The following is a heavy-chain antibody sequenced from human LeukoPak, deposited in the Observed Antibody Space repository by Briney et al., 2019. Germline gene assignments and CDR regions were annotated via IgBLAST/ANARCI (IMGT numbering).Heavy chain of an antibody. V-gene: IGHV6-1*01. CDR1: GDSVSSNSAS. CDR2: TYYRSKWNT. Sequence: SQTLSLTCAISGDSVSSNSASWNWIRQSPSRGLEWLGRTYYRSKWNTDYAVSVKGRITINPDTSKNQFSLYLNSVTPEDAAVYYCARDPDSSYEWGPFDPWGQGTLVTVSS. CDR3: ARDPDSSYEWGPFDP. J-gene: IGHJ5*02. D-gene: IGHD1-26*01.